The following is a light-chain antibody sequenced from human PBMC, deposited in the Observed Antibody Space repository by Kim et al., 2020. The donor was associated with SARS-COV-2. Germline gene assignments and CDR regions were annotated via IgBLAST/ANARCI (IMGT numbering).Light chain of an antibody. CDR3: HAWDRNTVI. CDR2: QKN. Sequence: VSPGQTASITCSGDKLGDKYASWYQQRPGQAPVLVISQKNRRPSGIPERFSGSNSGNTATLTISGTQAMDEADYYCHAWDRNTVIFGGGTKLTVL. CDR1: KLGDKY. V-gene: IGLV3-1*01. J-gene: IGLJ2*01.